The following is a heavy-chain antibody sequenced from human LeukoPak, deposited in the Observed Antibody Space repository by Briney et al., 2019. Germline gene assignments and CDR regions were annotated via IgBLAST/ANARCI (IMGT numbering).Heavy chain of an antibody. CDR2: IYYSGST. V-gene: IGHV4-59*12. D-gene: IGHD2-15*01. J-gene: IGHJ4*02. CDR3: ARERVVVAATHYFDY. CDR1: GGSISSYY. Sequence: SETLSLTCTVSGGSISSYYWSWTRQPPGKGLEGIGYIYYSGSTNYNPSLKSRVTISLDNPKDLSSLKRSSPDAADTAVYYCARERVVVAATHYFDYWGQGTLVTVSS.